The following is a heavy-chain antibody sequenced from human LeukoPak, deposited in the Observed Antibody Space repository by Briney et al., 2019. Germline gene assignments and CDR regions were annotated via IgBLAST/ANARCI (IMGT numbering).Heavy chain of an antibody. CDR3: AKDGPAIANAYYYYMDV. J-gene: IGHJ6*03. D-gene: IGHD2-2*01. CDR1: GFTFSNYG. CDR2: MWHDGGKK. Sequence: GGSLRLSCAASGFTFSNYGMHWVRQAPGKGLEWVAIMWHDGGKKYYADSVKDRFTISRDNSENTVYLQMNSLRAEDTAVYYCAKDGPAIANAYYYYMDVWGKGTTVTVSS. V-gene: IGHV3-33*06.